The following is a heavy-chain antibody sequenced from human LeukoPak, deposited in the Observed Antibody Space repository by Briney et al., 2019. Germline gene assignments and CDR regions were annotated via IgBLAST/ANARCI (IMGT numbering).Heavy chain of an antibody. V-gene: IGHV1-18*01. J-gene: IGHJ6*02. CDR2: ISAYNGNT. Sequence: ASVKVSCKASGYTFTSYGISWVRQTPGQGLEWMGWISAYNGNTNYAQKLQGRVTMTTDTSTSTAYMELRSLRSDDTAVYYCARVSPANYYDSSGYLYYYYYGMDVWGQGTTVTVSS. CDR1: GYTFTSYG. CDR3: ARVSPANYYDSSGYLYYYYYGMDV. D-gene: IGHD3-22*01.